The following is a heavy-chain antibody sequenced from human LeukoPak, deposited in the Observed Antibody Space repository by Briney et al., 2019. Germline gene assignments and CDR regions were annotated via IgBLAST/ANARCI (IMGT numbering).Heavy chain of an antibody. CDR2: TYYRSKLYN. CDR1: GDSFSSNSAA. J-gene: IGHJ5*02. D-gene: IGHD6-19*01. Sequence: SQTLSLTCALSGDSFSSNSAAWNWIRQSPSRGLEWLGSTYYRSKLYNDYAVSVESRIIINPDTSKNQFSLQLNSVTPEDTAVYYCARVALEAGFNWFDPWGQGTLVTVSS. CDR3: ARVALEAGFNWFDP. V-gene: IGHV6-1*01.